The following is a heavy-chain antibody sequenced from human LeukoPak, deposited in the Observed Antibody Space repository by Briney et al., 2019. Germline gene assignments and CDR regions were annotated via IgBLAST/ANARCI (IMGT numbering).Heavy chain of an antibody. D-gene: IGHD3-9*01. CDR2: IFHSGST. CDR1: GDSLTNSNFY. CDR3: AGRGIVTGYFDL. V-gene: IGHV4-39*01. J-gene: IGHJ4*02. Sequence: SETLSLTCTVSGDSLTNSNFYWGWIRQSPGRGLEWIGSIFHSGSTNYNPSLKSLVTISVDTSKNQFYLRVRSVTAAETALYYCAGRGIVTGYFDLWGRGTLVTVSA.